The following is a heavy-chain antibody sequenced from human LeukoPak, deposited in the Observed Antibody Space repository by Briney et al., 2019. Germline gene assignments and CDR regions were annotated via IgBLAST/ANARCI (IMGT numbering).Heavy chain of an antibody. CDR3: ARVYSGYGRFDY. Sequence: GASVKVSCKASGYTFTSYYMHWVRQAPGQGLEWMGIINPSGGSTSYAQKFQGRVTMTRDTSTSTVYMELSSLRSEDTAAYYCARVYSGYGRFDYWGQGTLVTVSS. D-gene: IGHD5-12*01. J-gene: IGHJ4*02. CDR1: GYTFTSYY. V-gene: IGHV1-46*01. CDR2: INPSGGST.